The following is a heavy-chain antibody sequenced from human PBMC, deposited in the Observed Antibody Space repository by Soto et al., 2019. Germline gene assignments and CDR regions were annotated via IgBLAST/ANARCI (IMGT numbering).Heavy chain of an antibody. CDR1: GFTFSSYG. D-gene: IGHD3-16*02. Sequence: PGGSLRLSCAASGFTFSSYGMHWVRQAPGKGLEWVAVISYDGSNKYYADSVKGRFTISRDNSKNTLYLQMNSLRAEDTAVYYCAKANIVWSPNDYYYYGMDVWGQGTTVTVSS. CDR3: AKANIVWSPNDYYYYGMDV. CDR2: ISYDGSNK. V-gene: IGHV3-30*18. J-gene: IGHJ6*02.